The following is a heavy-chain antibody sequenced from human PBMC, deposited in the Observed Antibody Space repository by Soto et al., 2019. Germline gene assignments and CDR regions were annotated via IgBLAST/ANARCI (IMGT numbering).Heavy chain of an antibody. CDR3: AREKGYISGPKNFDS. Sequence: PSETLSLTCTVSGGSVSSGDYFSSWIRQPPGKGLEWIGYIYDSGSSYYNPSLKSRVTMSVDTSKNQFSLKLRSVTAADTAMYYCAREKGYISGPKNFDSWGQGTLVTVSS. J-gene: IGHJ4*02. CDR1: GGSVSSGDYF. D-gene: IGHD5-12*01. CDR2: IYDSGSS. V-gene: IGHV4-30-4*01.